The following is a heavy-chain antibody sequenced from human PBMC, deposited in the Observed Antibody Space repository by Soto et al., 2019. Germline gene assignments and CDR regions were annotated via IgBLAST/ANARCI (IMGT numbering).Heavy chain of an antibody. CDR2: ISYSGST. D-gene: IGHD4-17*01. CDR3: ARRSEYGAYGHYFDY. CDR1: GGSISSSSYY. Sequence: KASETLSLTCTVSGGSISSSSYYWGWIRQPPGKGLEWIGTISYSGSTYYNPSLRSRVTISVDTSKNQFSLKLSSVTAADTAVYYCARRSEYGAYGHYFDYWGQGTLVTVSS. V-gene: IGHV4-39*01. J-gene: IGHJ4*02.